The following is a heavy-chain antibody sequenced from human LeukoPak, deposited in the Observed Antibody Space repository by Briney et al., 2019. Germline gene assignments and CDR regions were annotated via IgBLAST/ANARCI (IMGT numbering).Heavy chain of an antibody. Sequence: PGGSLRLSCAASGFTFSSYAMSWVRQAPGKGLEWVSLISVSGGSTYYADSVKGRFTISRDNSKNTLYLQMNSLRAEDTAVYYCAKPYCAGDCFRTVDYWGQGTLVTVSS. CDR1: GFTFSSYA. CDR2: ISVSGGST. J-gene: IGHJ4*02. D-gene: IGHD2-21*02. CDR3: AKPYCAGDCFRTVDY. V-gene: IGHV3-23*01.